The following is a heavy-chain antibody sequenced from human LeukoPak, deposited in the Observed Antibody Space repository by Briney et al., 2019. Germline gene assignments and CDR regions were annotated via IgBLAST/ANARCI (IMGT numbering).Heavy chain of an antibody. D-gene: IGHD6-13*01. J-gene: IGHJ4*02. CDR2: IRSKANSYAT. Sequence: PGGSLRLSCAASGFTFSGSAMHWVRQASGKGLEWVGRIRSKANSYATAYAASVKGRFTISRGDSKNTAYLQMNSLKTEDTAVYYRTSITAAAPFDYWGQGTLVTVSS. CDR3: TSITAAAPFDY. V-gene: IGHV3-73*01. CDR1: GFTFSGSA.